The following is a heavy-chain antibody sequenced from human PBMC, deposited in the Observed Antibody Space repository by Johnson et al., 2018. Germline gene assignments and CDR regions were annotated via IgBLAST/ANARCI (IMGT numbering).Heavy chain of an antibody. D-gene: IGHD3-16*02. CDR2: MSFNGNNK. CDR1: GFTFRSHA. V-gene: IGHV3-30*18. CDR3: AKDDDNYIWGSYRSGHFDS. Sequence: QVQLVQSGGGVVQPGRSLRLSCAASGFTFRSHAMHWVRQAPGKGLEGVAVMSFNGNNKLYAESVKGRPTISRDNSENTLYLQMGSLRTDETAMYYCAKDDDNYIWGSYRSGHFDSWGQGTLVTVSS. J-gene: IGHJ4*02.